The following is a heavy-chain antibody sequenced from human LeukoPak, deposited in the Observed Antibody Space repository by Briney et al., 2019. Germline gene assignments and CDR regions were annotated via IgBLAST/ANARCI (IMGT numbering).Heavy chain of an antibody. Sequence: GGSLRLSCAASGFAVSNNYMSGVRQAPGKGLEWVSVIYSDGSPYYADSVRGRFTISRDNSKNTLYLQMNSLRAEDTAVYYCARLRRELWGLSFDDWGQGTRVTVSS. CDR1: GFAVSNNY. CDR3: ARLRRELWGLSFDD. CDR2: IYSDGSP. D-gene: IGHD1-7*01. V-gene: IGHV3-66*04. J-gene: IGHJ4*02.